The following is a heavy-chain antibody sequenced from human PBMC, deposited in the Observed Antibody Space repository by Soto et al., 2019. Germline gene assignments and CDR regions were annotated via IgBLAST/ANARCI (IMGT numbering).Heavy chain of an antibody. CDR1: GFTFSSYG. CDR3: AKPAWGSSGWYFDY. Sequence: GGSLRLSCAASGFTFSSYGMHWVRQAPGKGLEWVAAISYDGSNKYYADSVKGRFTISRDNSKNTLYLQMNSLRAEDTAVYYCAKPAWGSSGWYFDYWGQGTLVTVS. J-gene: IGHJ4*02. D-gene: IGHD6-19*01. V-gene: IGHV3-30*18. CDR2: ISYDGSNK.